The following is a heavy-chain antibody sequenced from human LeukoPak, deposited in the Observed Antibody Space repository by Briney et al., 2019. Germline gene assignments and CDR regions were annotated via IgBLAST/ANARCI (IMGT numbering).Heavy chain of an antibody. J-gene: IGHJ4*02. Sequence: SETLSLTCTVSGGSISPYYWSWIRQPPGKGLEWIGYIYYSGSTNYNPSLKSRVTISLDTFKNQFSLKLSSVTAADTAVYYCARDSGKLAARLSRDYWGQGTLVTVSS. CDR2: IYYSGST. CDR1: GGSISPYY. D-gene: IGHD6-6*01. CDR3: ARDSGKLAARLSRDY. V-gene: IGHV4-59*01.